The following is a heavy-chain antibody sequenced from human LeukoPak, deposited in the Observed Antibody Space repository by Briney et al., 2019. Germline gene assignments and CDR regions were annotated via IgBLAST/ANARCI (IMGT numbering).Heavy chain of an antibody. V-gene: IGHV3-23*01. CDR3: AKDASSWPPNNWFDP. CDR2: ISDNGGST. Sequence: GGSLRLSCAASGFTSSSYAMSWVRQAPGKGLEWVSAISDNGGSTFYADSVKGRFTISRDNSKNTLYLQVNSLRAEDTAVYYCAKDASSWPPNNWFDPWGQGTLVSVSS. J-gene: IGHJ5*02. CDR1: GFTSSSYA. D-gene: IGHD6-13*01.